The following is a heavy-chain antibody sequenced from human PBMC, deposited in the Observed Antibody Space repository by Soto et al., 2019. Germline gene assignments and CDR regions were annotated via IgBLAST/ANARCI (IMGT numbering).Heavy chain of an antibody. Sequence: EVQLLESGGGLAQPGGSLRLSCAASGFTFRNYAMSWVRQAPGKGLEWVSGISDSGGNTYYADSVKGRFTISRDNAENTLYLQTNSLTAEHTAGYYCATVGWRGYYYDRSGSYHGGVALRFWGPGTVASVPS. CDR2: ISDSGGNT. CDR1: GFTFRNYA. V-gene: IGHV3-23*01. J-gene: IGHJ4*02. D-gene: IGHD3-22*01. CDR3: ATVGWRGYYYDRSGSYHGGVALRF.